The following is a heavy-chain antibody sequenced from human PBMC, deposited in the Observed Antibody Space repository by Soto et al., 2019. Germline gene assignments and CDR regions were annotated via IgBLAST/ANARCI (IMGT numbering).Heavy chain of an antibody. V-gene: IGHV3-23*01. J-gene: IGHJ3*02. Sequence: GGSLRLSCAASGFTFSSYAMSWVRQAPGKGLEWVSAISGSGGSTYYADSVKGRFTISRDNSKNTLYLQMNSLRAEDTAVYYCAKCMCPVLCIVDAFDIWGQGTMVTVSS. CDR3: AKCMCPVLCIVDAFDI. CDR1: GFTFSSYA. D-gene: IGHD1-26*01. CDR2: ISGSGGST.